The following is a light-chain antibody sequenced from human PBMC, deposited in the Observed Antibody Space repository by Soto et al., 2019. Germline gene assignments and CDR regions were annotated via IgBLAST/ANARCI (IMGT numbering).Light chain of an antibody. V-gene: IGKV3-20*01. J-gene: IGKJ2*01. CDR2: AAS. CDR1: QSLNSNF. Sequence: EIVLTQSPGTLSLSPGEGATLSCRASQSLNSNFLAWYQQKPGQAPRLLVYAASTRATGVPDRFSVSASGTVFTLTISRLEPEDFAVYYCQLYDTSPPRYTFGQGTKLEIK. CDR3: QLYDTSPPRYT.